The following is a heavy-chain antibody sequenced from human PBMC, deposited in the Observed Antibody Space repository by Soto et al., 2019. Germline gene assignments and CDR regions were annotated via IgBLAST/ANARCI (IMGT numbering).Heavy chain of an antibody. Sequence: GASVKVSCKASGGTFSSYAISWVRQAPGQGLEWMGGIIPIFGTANYAQKFQGRVKITADESTSTAYMELSSLRSEDTAVYYCAREDAAAGSYWGQGTLVTVSS. D-gene: IGHD6-13*01. CDR3: AREDAAAGSY. CDR1: GGTFSSYA. J-gene: IGHJ4*02. CDR2: IIPIFGTA. V-gene: IGHV1-69*13.